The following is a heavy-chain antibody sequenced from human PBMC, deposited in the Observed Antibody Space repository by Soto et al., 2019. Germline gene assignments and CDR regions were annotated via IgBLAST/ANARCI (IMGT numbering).Heavy chain of an antibody. V-gene: IGHV4-31*03. CDR3: ARSGYDFSGRY. Sequence: PSETLSLTCTVSGGSISSGSYYWSWSRQRPGQGLEWIGCISYSGSTYYNPSLKSRLTISADTSKNQFALKLSSVTAADTAVYYCARSGYDFSGRYWGQGTLVTVSS. D-gene: IGHD5-12*01. CDR1: GGSISSGSYY. J-gene: IGHJ4*02. CDR2: ISYSGST.